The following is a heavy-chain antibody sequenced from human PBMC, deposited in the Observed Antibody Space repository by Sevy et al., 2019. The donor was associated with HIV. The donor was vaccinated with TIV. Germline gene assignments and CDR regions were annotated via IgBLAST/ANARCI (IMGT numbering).Heavy chain of an antibody. V-gene: IGHV3-23*01. D-gene: IGHD3-22*01. CDR2: IRGSGGST. Sequence: GGSLRLSCAASGFMFSSYAMSWVRQAPGKGLEWVSTIRGSGGSTYYVDSVKGRFTSSRANCKNTLYLQMNSLRAEDTAVYYFHGDYDSSQLAVYYYYGMDVWGQGTTVTVSS. J-gene: IGHJ6*02. CDR3: HGDYDSSQLAVYYYYGMDV. CDR1: GFMFSSYA.